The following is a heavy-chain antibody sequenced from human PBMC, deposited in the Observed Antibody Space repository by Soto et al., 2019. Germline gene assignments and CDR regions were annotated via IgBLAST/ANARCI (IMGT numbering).Heavy chain of an antibody. CDR2: INHRGTT. CDR1: GGPFRVYY. V-gene: IGHV4-34*01. J-gene: IGHJ6*02. D-gene: IGHD2-15*01. Sequence: PSETLSLTCPVYGGPFRVYYWSGIRRPQGKGLEWMGEINHRGTTNNNPSLKSRVTISVDTSKNQFSLELSSVSAADTALYCCARGKVVVVVAAIFDYYGMDVWGQVTTVT. CDR3: ARGKVVVVVAAIFDYYGMDV.